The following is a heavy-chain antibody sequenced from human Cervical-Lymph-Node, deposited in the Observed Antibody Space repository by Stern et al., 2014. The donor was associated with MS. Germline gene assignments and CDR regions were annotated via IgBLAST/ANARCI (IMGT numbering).Heavy chain of an antibody. Sequence: VQLVESGGGVVQPGRSLRLSCAASGFTFSRHGMHWVRQAPGKGLEGVAVISYAGSHKYSADSVKGRFAISRDDSTNTASLQQNSLRVEDAAVYCCAKNVDYVFDLWGQGTMVTVSS. D-gene: IGHD3/OR15-3a*01. CDR1: GFTFSRHG. CDR2: ISYAGSHK. J-gene: IGHJ3*01. CDR3: AKNVDYVFDL. V-gene: IGHV3-30*18.